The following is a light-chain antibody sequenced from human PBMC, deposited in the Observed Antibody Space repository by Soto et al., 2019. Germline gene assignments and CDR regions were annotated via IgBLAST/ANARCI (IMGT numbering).Light chain of an antibody. Sequence: EKVLTQCPGTLYLSPGERATLSCRASQSVTSSYLAWYQQKPGQAPRLLIYGASTRATGIPDRFSGSGSGTDFTLTISRLEPEDFAVYYCQQYVSTLITFGQGTRLEIK. CDR1: QSVTSSY. V-gene: IGKV3-20*01. J-gene: IGKJ5*01. CDR3: QQYVSTLIT. CDR2: GAS.